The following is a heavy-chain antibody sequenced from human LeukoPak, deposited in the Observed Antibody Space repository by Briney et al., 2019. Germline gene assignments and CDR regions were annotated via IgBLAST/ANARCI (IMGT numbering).Heavy chain of an antibody. J-gene: IGHJ5*02. CDR1: GGSITSYY. CDR2: IYYSGST. D-gene: IGHD3-10*01. CDR3: ARDSGTTGEVKFDP. Sequence: SETLSLTCTVSGGSITSYYWSWIRQPPGKGLEWIGYIYYSGSTTYNPSLKSRVTMSLDTSKNQFSLKLSSVTAADTAVYYCARDSGTTGEVKFDPWGQGTLVTVSS. V-gene: IGHV4-59*12.